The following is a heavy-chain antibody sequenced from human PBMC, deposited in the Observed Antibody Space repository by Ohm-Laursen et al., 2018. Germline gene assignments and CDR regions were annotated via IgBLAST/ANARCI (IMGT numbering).Heavy chain of an antibody. D-gene: IGHD3/OR15-3a*01. CDR3: ARDLVPTGLGYYYGMDV. V-gene: IGHV4-59*01. CDR2: IYYSGST. CDR1: GGSISSYY. Sequence: SETLSLTCTVSGGSISSYYWSWIRQPPGKGLEWIGYIYYSGSTNYNPSLKSRVTISVDTSKNQFSLKLSSVTAADTAVYYCARDLVPTGLGYYYGMDVWGQGTTVTVSS. J-gene: IGHJ6*02.